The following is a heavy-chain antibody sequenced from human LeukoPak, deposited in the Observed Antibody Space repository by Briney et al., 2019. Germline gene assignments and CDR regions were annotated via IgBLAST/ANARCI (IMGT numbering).Heavy chain of an antibody. Sequence: AGSLRLSCAASGFTFSSYSMNWVRQAPGKGLEWVSYISSSSSTIYYADSVKGRFTISRDNAKNSLYLQMNSLRAEDTAVYYCARGGFYELVFFDYWGQGTLVTVSS. D-gene: IGHD6-6*01. J-gene: IGHJ4*02. CDR3: ARGGFYELVFFDY. V-gene: IGHV3-48*01. CDR1: GFTFSSYS. CDR2: ISSSSSTI.